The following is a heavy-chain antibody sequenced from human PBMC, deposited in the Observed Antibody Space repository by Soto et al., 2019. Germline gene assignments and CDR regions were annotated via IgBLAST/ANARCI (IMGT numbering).Heavy chain of an antibody. D-gene: IGHD1-26*01. V-gene: IGHV3-21*01. CDR2: ISSSSSYI. J-gene: IGHJ5*02. Sequence: EVQLVESGGGLVKPGGSLRLSCAASGFTFSSYSMNWVRQAPGKGLEWVSSISSSSSYIYYADSVKGRFTISRDNAKNSLYLQMNSLRAEDTAVYYCARDIVGATSNWFDPWGQGTLVTVSS. CDR3: ARDIVGATSNWFDP. CDR1: GFTFSSYS.